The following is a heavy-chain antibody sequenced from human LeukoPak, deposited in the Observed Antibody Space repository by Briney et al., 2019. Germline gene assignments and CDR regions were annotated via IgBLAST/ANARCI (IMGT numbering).Heavy chain of an antibody. CDR2: INHSGST. D-gene: IGHD3-10*01. J-gene: IGHJ5*02. V-gene: IGHV4-34*01. CDR1: GGSFSGYY. CDR3: AKARLLWFGELQHNWFDP. Sequence: SETLSLTCAVCGGSFSGYYWSWIRQPPGKGLEWIGEINHSGSTNYNPSLKSRVTISVDTSKNQFSLKLSSVTAADTAVYYCAKARLLWFGELQHNWFDPWGQGTLVTVSS.